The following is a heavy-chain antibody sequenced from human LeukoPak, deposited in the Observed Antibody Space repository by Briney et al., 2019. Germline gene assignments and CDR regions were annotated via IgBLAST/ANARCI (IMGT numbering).Heavy chain of an antibody. D-gene: IGHD4-17*01. CDR1: GYTFTNYV. V-gene: IGHV1-18*01. CDR2: ISAYNGNT. J-gene: IGHJ4*02. CDR3: ARDEVSGDRDFDF. Sequence: ASVKVSCKASGYTFTNYVINWVRQAPGLGLEWMGWISAYNGNTNYAQKLQGRVTMTTDTSTSTAYMELRSLRSDDTAVYYCARDEVSGDRDFDFWGQGTLVTVSS.